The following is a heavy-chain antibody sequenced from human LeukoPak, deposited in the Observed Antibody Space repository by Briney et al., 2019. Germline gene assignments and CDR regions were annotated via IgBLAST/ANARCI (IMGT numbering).Heavy chain of an antibody. D-gene: IGHD2-21*02. J-gene: IGHJ4*02. CDR3: ARTHCEGDCFSAIRY. V-gene: IGHV4-39*07. CDR1: GGSTSSSSYY. Sequence: SETLSLTCTVSGGSTSSSSYYWGWIRPPPGKGLEWIGSIYYSGGADYNPSLQSRVTISVDTSKNEFSLKVRSVTAADTAVYFCARTHCEGDCFSAIRYWGQGTPVTISS. CDR2: IYYSGGA.